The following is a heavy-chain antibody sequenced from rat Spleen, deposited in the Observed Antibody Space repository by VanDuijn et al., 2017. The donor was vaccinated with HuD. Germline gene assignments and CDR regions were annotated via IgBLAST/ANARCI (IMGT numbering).Heavy chain of an antibody. V-gene: IGHV5-20*01. D-gene: IGHD4-3*01. CDR1: GFIFSNYD. CDR3: AAEPLRSRGYFDS. CDR2: ISYDGGST. Sequence: EVQLVESDGGLVQPGRSMRLSCAASGFIFSNYDMAWVRQAPTKGLEWVASISYDGGSTYYRDSVKGRFTISRDNAKSILYLQMDSLRSEDTATYACAAEPLRSRGYFDSWGQGVMVTVSS. J-gene: IGHJ2*01.